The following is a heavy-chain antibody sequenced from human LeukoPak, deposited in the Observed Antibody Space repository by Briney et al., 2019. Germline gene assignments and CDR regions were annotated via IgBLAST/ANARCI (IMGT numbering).Heavy chain of an antibody. CDR2: IKQDGSEK. CDR1: GFIFSGYW. D-gene: IGHD2-8*02. V-gene: IGHV3-7*03. J-gene: IGHJ4*02. CDR3: VRWGAWSSFDY. Sequence: GGSLRLSCVGSGFIFSGYWMSWVRQAPGKGLEWVANIKQDGSEKYYADSVRGRFNISRENTKNSLSPQMNSLTVDDTAVYYCVRWGAWSSFDYWGQGTPVTVST.